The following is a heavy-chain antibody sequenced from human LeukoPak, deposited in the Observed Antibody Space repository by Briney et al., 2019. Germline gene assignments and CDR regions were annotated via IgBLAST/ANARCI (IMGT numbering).Heavy chain of an antibody. CDR2: IYYSGST. V-gene: IGHV4-39*07. J-gene: IGHJ4*02. CDR1: GGSISSSTYY. Sequence: SETLSLTCTVSGGSISSSTYYWGWIRQPPGKGLEWIGSIYYSGSTHYSPSLKSRVTISVDTSKTQFSLKLSSVTAADTAVYYCARDEGSSWYGQWNYWGQETLVTVSS. CDR3: ARDEGSSWYGQWNY. D-gene: IGHD6-13*01.